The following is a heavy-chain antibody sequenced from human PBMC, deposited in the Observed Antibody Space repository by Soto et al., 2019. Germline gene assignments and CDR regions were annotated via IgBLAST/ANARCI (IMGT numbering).Heavy chain of an antibody. D-gene: IGHD2-2*01. V-gene: IGHV1-69*06. Sequence: SVKVSCKASGGTFISYAISWVRQAPGQGLEWMGGIIPIFGTANYAQKFQGRVTITAGKSTSTAYMELSSLRSEDTAVYYCARDSVPAPGRYGMDVWGQGTTVTVSS. CDR2: IIPIFGTA. CDR1: GGTFISYA. J-gene: IGHJ6*02. CDR3: ARDSVPAPGRYGMDV.